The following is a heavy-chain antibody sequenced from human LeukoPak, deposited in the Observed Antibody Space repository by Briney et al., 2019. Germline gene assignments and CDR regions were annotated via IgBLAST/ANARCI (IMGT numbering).Heavy chain of an antibody. J-gene: IGHJ4*02. CDR3: ARVYCSGGSCWLY. CDR1: GYTFTSYD. D-gene: IGHD2-15*01. Sequence: ASVKVSCKAPGYTFTSYDINWVRQATGQGLEWMGWMNPNSGNTGYAQKFQGRVTMTRNTSISTAYMELSSLRSEDTAVYYCARVYCSGGSCWLYWGQGTLVTVSS. CDR2: MNPNSGNT. V-gene: IGHV1-8*01.